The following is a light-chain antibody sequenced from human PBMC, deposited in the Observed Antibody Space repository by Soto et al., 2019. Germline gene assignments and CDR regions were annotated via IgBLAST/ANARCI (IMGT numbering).Light chain of an antibody. CDR1: SSNIGDNY. Sequence: QSVLTQPPSASGTPGQKVTISCSGSSSNIGDNYVYWHQQLPGTAPKLLIYRNNQRPSGVPDRFSGSKSGTSASLAISGLRSEDEADYYCAAWDDGLSGYVFGPGTKLTVL. CDR2: RNN. CDR3: AAWDDGLSGYV. V-gene: IGLV1-47*01. J-gene: IGLJ1*01.